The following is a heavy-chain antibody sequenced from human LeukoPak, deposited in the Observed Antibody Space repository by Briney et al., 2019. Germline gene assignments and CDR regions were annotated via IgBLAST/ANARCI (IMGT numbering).Heavy chain of an antibody. CDR2: INPNSGGT. J-gene: IGHJ4*02. Sequence: ASVTVSPEPPGYIFTGDHIYRGRQAPGQGLEWMGWINPNSGGTNSAQKFQGRVTMTRDTSISTAYMELSRLTSDDAVVYYSARDPYSGSYRFEYWGRGTLVTVSS. D-gene: IGHD1-26*01. V-gene: IGHV1-2*02. CDR1: GYIFTGDH. CDR3: ARDPYSGSYRFEY.